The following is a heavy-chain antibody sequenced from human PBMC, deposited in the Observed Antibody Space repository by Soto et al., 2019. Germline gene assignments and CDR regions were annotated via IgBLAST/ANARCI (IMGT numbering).Heavy chain of an antibody. CDR1: GYTFTSYG. V-gene: IGHV1-18*01. D-gene: IGHD6-13*01. CDR3: ARDSSSWYQENWSDP. CDR2: ISAYNGNT. Sequence: ASVKVSCKASGYTFTSYGISWVRQAPGQGLEWMGWISAYNGNTNYAQKLQGRVTMTTDTSTSTAYMELRSLRSDDTAVYYCARDSSSWYQENWSDPWGQGTLVTSPQ. J-gene: IGHJ5*02.